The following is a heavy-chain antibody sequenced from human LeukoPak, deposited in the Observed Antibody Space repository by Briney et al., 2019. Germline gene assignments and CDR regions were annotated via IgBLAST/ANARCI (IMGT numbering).Heavy chain of an antibody. CDR2: ISAEDGST. CDR3: ARVRRSSSWYYDAFDI. Sequence: GGSLRVSCAASGFTFCNYAMRRVRQAPGKGLEWVSGISAEDGSTSYTDSVKGRFTISRDNSKNTLYLQMNSLRAEDTALYYCARVRRSSSWYYDAFDIWGQGTMVTVSS. CDR1: GFTFCNYA. J-gene: IGHJ3*02. D-gene: IGHD6-13*01. V-gene: IGHV3-23*01.